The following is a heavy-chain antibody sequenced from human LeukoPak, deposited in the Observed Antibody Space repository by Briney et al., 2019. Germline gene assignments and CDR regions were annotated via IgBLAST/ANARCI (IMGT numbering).Heavy chain of an antibody. CDR2: ISAYNGNT. V-gene: IGHV1-18*01. CDR3: ARDEDSSGWYSHDAFDI. Sequence: ASVKVSCKASGYTFSNYGISWVRQAPGQGLEWMGWISAYNGNTNYAPKLQGRVTMTTDTSTSAAYMELRSLRSDDTAVYYCARDEDSSGWYSHDAFDIWGQGTMVTVSS. D-gene: IGHD6-19*01. CDR1: GYTFSNYG. J-gene: IGHJ3*02.